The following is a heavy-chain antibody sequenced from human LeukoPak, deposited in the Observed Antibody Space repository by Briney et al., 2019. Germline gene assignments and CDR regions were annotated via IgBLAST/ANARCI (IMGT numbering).Heavy chain of an antibody. V-gene: IGHV3-30*18. D-gene: IGHD3-22*01. Sequence: PGGSLRLSCVASGFTFSSYGMHWVRQAPGKGLEWVAVISYDGSNKYYADSVKGRFTISRDNSKNTLYLQMNSLRAEDTAVYYCAKDPSPYYDILYYFDYWGQGTLVTVSS. CDR1: GFTFSSYG. CDR3: AKDPSPYYDILYYFDY. J-gene: IGHJ4*02. CDR2: ISYDGSNK.